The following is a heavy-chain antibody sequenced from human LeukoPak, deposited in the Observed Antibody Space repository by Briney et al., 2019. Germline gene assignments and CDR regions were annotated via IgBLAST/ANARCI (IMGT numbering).Heavy chain of an antibody. CDR2: IDSGGGT. CDR1: GFTFSNYA. D-gene: IGHD3-16*01. J-gene: IGHJ4*02. CDR3: AKGPQGD. Sequence: GGTLRLSCAASGFTFSNYAMSSLRQAPGKGLQWVSAIDSGGGTYYANSVKGRFTISRDNSKNTLYLQLNSLRAEDTAVYYCAKGPQGDWGQGALVTVSS. V-gene: IGHV3-23*01.